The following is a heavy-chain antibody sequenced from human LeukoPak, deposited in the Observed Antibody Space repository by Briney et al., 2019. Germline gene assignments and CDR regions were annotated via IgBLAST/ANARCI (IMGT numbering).Heavy chain of an antibody. D-gene: IGHD4-17*01. V-gene: IGHV3-7*01. CDR1: GFTFSDYW. CDR3: ARDRTVTTNPYYFDY. CDR2: IKQDGSEG. Sequence: PGGSLRLSCAASGFTFSDYWMTWVRQAPGKGLEWVANIKQDGSEGYYVDSVKGRFTVSRDNAKSSLYLQLNSLRAEDTAVYYFARDRTVTTNPYYFDYWGQGSLVTVSS. J-gene: IGHJ4*02.